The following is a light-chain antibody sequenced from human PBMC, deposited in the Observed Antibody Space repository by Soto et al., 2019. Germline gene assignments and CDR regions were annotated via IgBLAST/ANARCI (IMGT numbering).Light chain of an antibody. J-gene: IGKJ5*01. V-gene: IGKV3D-15*01. CDR1: QAVNTR. CDR2: LAS. CDR3: QQYSNWPYT. Sequence: EIVLTQSPATLSSFPGDRVTLSCRASQAVNTRLAWYQHRPGQAPRLLIYLASNRAAGVPARFSGSGSGTEFTLTISRLQSEDFAIFYCQQYSNWPYTFGQGTRLEIK.